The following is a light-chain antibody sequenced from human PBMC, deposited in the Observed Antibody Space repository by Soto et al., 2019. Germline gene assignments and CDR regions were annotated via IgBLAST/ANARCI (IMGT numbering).Light chain of an antibody. CDR3: QQYGGSPWT. J-gene: IGKJ1*01. CDR1: QSVSNSY. V-gene: IGKV3-20*01. CDR2: GAS. Sequence: EIVLTQSPGTLSLSPGERATLSCRASQSVSNSYLAWYQQKPGQAPRLLIYGASSRATGIPDRFSGSGSGTAFALTISRLEPEDFAVYHCQQYGGSPWTFGQGTKVEIK.